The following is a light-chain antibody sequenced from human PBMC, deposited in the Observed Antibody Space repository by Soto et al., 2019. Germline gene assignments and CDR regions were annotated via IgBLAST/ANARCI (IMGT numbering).Light chain of an antibody. CDR2: DAF. CDR1: QNINNY. CDR3: QQRNNWVT. Sequence: EVVLTQSPVTLSLSLGERATLSCRASQNINNYLAWYQQKPGQPPRLLIYDAFNRATGIPARFSGSGSGTDFILTISSLEPEDFGVYYCQQRNNWVTFGGGTKVEIK. J-gene: IGKJ4*01. V-gene: IGKV3-11*01.